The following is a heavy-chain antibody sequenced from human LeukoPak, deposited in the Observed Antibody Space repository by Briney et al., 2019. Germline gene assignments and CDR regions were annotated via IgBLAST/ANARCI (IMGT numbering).Heavy chain of an antibody. CDR3: ARELLALDEKLGWHDAFDI. D-gene: IGHD7-27*01. CDR1: GFTFRRYW. CDR2: IKQDGSEK. J-gene: IGHJ3*02. Sequence: GGSLRLSCAASGFTFRRYWMSWVRQAPGKGLEWVANIKQDGSEKYYVDSVKGRFTISRDNAKNSLYLQMNSLRAEDTAVYYCARELLALDEKLGWHDAFDIWGQGTMVTVSS. V-gene: IGHV3-7*01.